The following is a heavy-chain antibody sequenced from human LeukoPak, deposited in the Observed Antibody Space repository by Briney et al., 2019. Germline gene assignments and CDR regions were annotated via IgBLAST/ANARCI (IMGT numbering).Heavy chain of an antibody. CDR2: ISGSGGST. CDR1: GFTFSSYA. D-gene: IGHD4-17*01. Sequence: GGSLRLSCAASGFTFSSYAMSWVRQAPGKGLEWVSAISGSGGSTYYADSVKGRFTISRDNSKNTLYLQMNSLRAEDTAVYYCARGLRPPGYYYYYMDVWGKGTTVTVSS. CDR3: ARGLRPPGYYYYYMDV. J-gene: IGHJ6*03. V-gene: IGHV3-23*01.